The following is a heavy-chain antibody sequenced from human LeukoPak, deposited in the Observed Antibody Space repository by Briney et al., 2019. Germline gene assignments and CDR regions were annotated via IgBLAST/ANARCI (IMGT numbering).Heavy chain of an antibody. CDR3: ARDKDRASAGRCYLPDD. V-gene: IGHV3-21*01. J-gene: IGHJ4*02. D-gene: IGHD2-15*01. CDR2: ISTSSSYI. Sequence: GGSLRLYCAASGFTFSSYNMNWVRQATGKGLEWVSSISTSSSYINYADSVKGRSTISRDNAKNSVYLQMNSLRAEDTAVYYCARDKDRASAGRCYLPDDWGQGTLVTVSS. CDR1: GFTFSSYN.